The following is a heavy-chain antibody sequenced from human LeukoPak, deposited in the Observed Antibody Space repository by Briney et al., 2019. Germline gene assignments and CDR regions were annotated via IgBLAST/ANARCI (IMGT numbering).Heavy chain of an antibody. Sequence: HPGGSLRLSCAASGFTFSTYAMSWVRQAPGKGLEWVSSVSESGDATYYADSVKGRFTISRDNSMHTLYLKMNSLRAEDTAVYYCAKDRMIVVGVFDHWGQGTPVTVSS. CDR3: AKDRMIVVGVFDH. V-gene: IGHV3-23*01. D-gene: IGHD3-22*01. CDR2: VSESGDAT. J-gene: IGHJ4*02. CDR1: GFTFSTYA.